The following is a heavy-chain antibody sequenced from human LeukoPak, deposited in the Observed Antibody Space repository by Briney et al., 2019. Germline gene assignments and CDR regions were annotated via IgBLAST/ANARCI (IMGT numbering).Heavy chain of an antibody. J-gene: IGHJ6*03. Sequence: GGSLRLSCAASGFTFSNAWMSWVRQAPGKGLEWVGRIKSKSDGGTTDYAAPVKGRFTISRDDSKNTLYLQMNSLETEDTAVYYCTTGDCRSTSCYADFYYYYMDVWGKGTTVTVSS. V-gene: IGHV3-15*01. CDR2: IKSKSDGGTT. D-gene: IGHD2-2*01. CDR1: GFTFSNAW. CDR3: TTGDCRSTSCYADFYYYYMDV.